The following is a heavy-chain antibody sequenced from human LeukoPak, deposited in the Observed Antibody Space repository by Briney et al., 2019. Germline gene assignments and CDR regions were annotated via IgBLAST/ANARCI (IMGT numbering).Heavy chain of an antibody. V-gene: IGHV5-51*01. CDR1: AYSSTSYW. CDR2: IYPGDSDT. J-gene: IGHJ6*02. Sequence: GESLKISCKASAYSSTSYWIGCVRQMPGKGLEWMGIIYPGDSDTRYSPSFQGQVTISADKSISTAYLQCSSLKASDTAMYYCASGGVRYHYYHGSVVWCQGTTVTVSS. D-gene: IGHD2-8*02. CDR3: ASGGVRYHYYHGSVV.